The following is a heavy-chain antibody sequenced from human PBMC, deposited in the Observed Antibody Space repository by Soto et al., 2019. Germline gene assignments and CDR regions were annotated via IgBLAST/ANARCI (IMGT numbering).Heavy chain of an antibody. Sequence: ASVKVSCKASGYTFTSYCISWVRQAPGQGLEWMGWISAYNGNTNYAQKLQGRVTMTTDTSTSTAYMELRSLRSDDTAVYYCARVSAGTIDPYTVTTPSTTLFDYWGQGTLVTVSS. D-gene: IGHD4-4*01. CDR1: GYTFTSYC. V-gene: IGHV1-18*01. CDR2: ISAYNGNT. CDR3: ARVSAGTIDPYTVTTPSTTLFDY. J-gene: IGHJ4*02.